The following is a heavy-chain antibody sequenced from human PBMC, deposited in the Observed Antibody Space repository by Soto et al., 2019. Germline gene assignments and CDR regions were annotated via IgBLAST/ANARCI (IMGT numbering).Heavy chain of an antibody. CDR3: AHINDYGGPMLFDY. Sequence: QITLKESGPTLVKPTQTLTLTCTFSGFSLSTSGVGVGWIRQPPGKALEWLALIYWNDDKRYSPSLKSRLTITKDTSKNQVVLTMTNMDPVDTATYYCAHINDYGGPMLFDYWGQGTLVTVSS. J-gene: IGHJ4*02. CDR2: IYWNDDK. CDR1: GFSLSTSGVG. D-gene: IGHD4-17*01. V-gene: IGHV2-5*01.